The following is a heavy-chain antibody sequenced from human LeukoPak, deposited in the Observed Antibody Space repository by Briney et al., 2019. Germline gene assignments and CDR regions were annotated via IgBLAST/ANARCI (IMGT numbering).Heavy chain of an antibody. Sequence: PGGSLRLSGAASGVTLSSYAMSWARQAPGKGLEWVSAISGSGGSTNYADSVKGRFTISRDNSKNTLYLQMNSLRADDTAVYYCAKGETYYNFWSAGGYWGQGTLVTVSS. CDR3: AKGETYYNFWSAGGY. J-gene: IGHJ4*02. V-gene: IGHV3-23*01. D-gene: IGHD3-3*01. CDR2: ISGSGGST. CDR1: GVTLSSYA.